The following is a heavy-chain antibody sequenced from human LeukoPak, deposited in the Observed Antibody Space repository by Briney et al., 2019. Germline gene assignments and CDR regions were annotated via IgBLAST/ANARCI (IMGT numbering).Heavy chain of an antibody. J-gene: IGHJ4*02. CDR1: GYTFTSYY. CDR2: INPSGGST. Sequence: GASVKVSCKASGYTFTSYYMHWVRQAPGQGLEWMGIINPSGGSTSYAQKFQGRVTMTRDTSTSTVYMELCSLRSEDTAVYYCARREGSDYDSSGYLDYWGQGTLVTVSS. D-gene: IGHD3-22*01. V-gene: IGHV1-46*01. CDR3: ARREGSDYDSSGYLDY.